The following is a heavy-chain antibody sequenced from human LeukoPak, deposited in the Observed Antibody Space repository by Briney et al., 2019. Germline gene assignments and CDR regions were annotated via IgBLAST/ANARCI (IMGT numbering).Heavy chain of an antibody. V-gene: IGHV3-21*01. J-gene: IGHJ5*02. CDR2: ISSSSSYI. D-gene: IGHD6-13*01. CDR1: GFTFSSYS. Sequence: AGGSLRLSCAASGFTFSSYSMNWVRQAPGKGLEWVSSISSSSSYIYYADSVKGRFTISRDNAKNSLYLQMNSLRAEDTAVYYCARSPSKAAAATWGQGTLVTVSS. CDR3: ARSPSKAAAAT.